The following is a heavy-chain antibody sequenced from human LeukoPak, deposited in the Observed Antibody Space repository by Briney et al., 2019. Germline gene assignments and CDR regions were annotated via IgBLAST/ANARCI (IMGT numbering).Heavy chain of an antibody. Sequence: GGSLRLSCAASGFTFSSYAMNWVRQAPGKGLEWVSSISSSSYIYYADSVRGRFTISRDNAKNSLYLQMNSLRAEDTAVYYCARDRYYGSGSYYKPHYFDYWGQGTLVTVSS. CDR3: ARDRYYGSGSYYKPHYFDY. CDR1: GFTFSSYA. V-gene: IGHV3-21*01. J-gene: IGHJ4*02. D-gene: IGHD3-10*01. CDR2: ISSSSYI.